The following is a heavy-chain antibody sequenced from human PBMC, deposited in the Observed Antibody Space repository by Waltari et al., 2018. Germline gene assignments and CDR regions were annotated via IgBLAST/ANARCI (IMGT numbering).Heavy chain of an antibody. Sequence: QVQLQQWGAGLLKPSETLSLTCAVYGGSFSGYYWSWIRQPPGKGLEWIGEINHSGSTNYNPSLKSRVTISVDTSKNQFSLKLSSVTAADTAVYYCARGGRYSSSSPDYYGMDVWGQGTTVTVSS. D-gene: IGHD6-6*01. V-gene: IGHV4-34*01. CDR1: GGSFSGYY. CDR2: INHSGST. J-gene: IGHJ6*02. CDR3: ARGGRYSSSSPDYYGMDV.